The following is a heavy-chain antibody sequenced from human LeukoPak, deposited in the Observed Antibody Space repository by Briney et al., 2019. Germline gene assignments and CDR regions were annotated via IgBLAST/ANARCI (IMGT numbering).Heavy chain of an antibody. J-gene: IGHJ4*02. CDR2: ISSSGDTI. CDR1: GFTFSSYA. Sequence: GGSLRLSCAASGFTFSSYAMSWVRQAPGKALEWVSYISSSGDTIYYADSVKGRFTISRDNAKISLYLQMNSLRAEDTAVYYCARVPRSTRIPIFRWGQGTLVTVSS. CDR3: ARVPRSTRIPIFR. D-gene: IGHD3-3*01. V-gene: IGHV3-48*03.